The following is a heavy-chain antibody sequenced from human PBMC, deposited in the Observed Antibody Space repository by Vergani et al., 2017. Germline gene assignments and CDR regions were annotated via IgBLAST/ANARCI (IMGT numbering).Heavy chain of an antibody. CDR1: GGSISSYY. J-gene: IGHJ6*02. CDR2: IYYSGST. D-gene: IGHD1-1*01. V-gene: IGHV4-59*01. Sequence: QVQLQESGQGLVKPSETLSLTCTVSGGSISSYYWSWIRQPPGKGLEWIGYIYYSGSTNYNPSLKSRVTISVDTSKNQFSLKLSSVTAADTAVYYCARGGGTYYYYGMDVWGQGTTVTVSS. CDR3: ARGGGTYYYYGMDV.